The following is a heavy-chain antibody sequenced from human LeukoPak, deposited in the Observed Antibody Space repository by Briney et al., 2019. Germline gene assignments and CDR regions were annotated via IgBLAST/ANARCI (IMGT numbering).Heavy chain of an antibody. J-gene: IGHJ4*02. Sequence: GGSLRLSCAASGFTFSSSAMSWVRQAPGKGLERVSAISNNGGYTYYADSVQGRFTISRDNSKSTLCLQMNSLRAEDTAVYYCAKRLGYCSDGSCYFPYWGLGTLVTVSS. CDR1: GFTFSSSA. D-gene: IGHD2-15*01. V-gene: IGHV3-23*01. CDR3: AKRLGYCSDGSCYFPY. CDR2: ISNNGGYT.